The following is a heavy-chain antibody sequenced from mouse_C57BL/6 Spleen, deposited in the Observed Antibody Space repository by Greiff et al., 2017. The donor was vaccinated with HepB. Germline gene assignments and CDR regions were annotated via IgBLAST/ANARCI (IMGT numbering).Heavy chain of an antibody. CDR3: ASGGGYDRGYAMDY. V-gene: IGHV5-17*01. Sequence: EVQGVESGGGLVKPGGSLKLSCAASGFTFSDYGMHWVRQAPEKGLEWVAYISSGSSTIYYADTVKGRFTISRDNAKNTLFLQMTSLRSEDTAMYYCASGGGYDRGYAMDYWGQGTSVTVSS. CDR1: GFTFSDYG. CDR2: ISSGSSTI. D-gene: IGHD2-2*01. J-gene: IGHJ4*01.